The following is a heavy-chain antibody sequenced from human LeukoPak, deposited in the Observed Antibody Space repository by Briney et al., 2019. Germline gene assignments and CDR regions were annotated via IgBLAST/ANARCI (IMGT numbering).Heavy chain of an antibody. Sequence: PGGSLRHSCAASGFTFSSYAMTWVRQAPGKGLEWVSVISGSGDKTYYADSVKGQFTISRDNSQNTLYLQMNSLRAEDTAVYYCAKWIYYYDSSGYYWGQGTLVTVSS. CDR1: GFTFSSYA. CDR3: AKWIYYYDSSGYY. J-gene: IGHJ4*02. CDR2: ISGSGDKT. D-gene: IGHD3-22*01. V-gene: IGHV3-23*01.